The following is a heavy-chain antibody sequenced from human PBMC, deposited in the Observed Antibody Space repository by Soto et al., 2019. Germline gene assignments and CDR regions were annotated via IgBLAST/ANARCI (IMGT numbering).Heavy chain of an antibody. Sequence: ASVKVSCKTFGYTFTNYVIHWVRQAPGQGLEWMGWINAGTGNTKYSQKLQDRLTISRDTSAATAYLDLSRLASEDTAVYYCARGRASWYWDFWGHRPLVTVSS. J-gene: IGHJ4*01. CDR2: INAGTGNT. D-gene: IGHD1-20*01. V-gene: IGHV1-3*01. CDR3: ARGRASWYWDF. CDR1: GYTFTNYV.